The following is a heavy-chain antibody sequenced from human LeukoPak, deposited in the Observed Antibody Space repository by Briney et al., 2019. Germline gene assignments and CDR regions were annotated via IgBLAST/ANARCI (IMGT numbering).Heavy chain of an antibody. Sequence: GGSLRLSCAASGFTFDDYAMHWVRQAPGKGLEWVSGISWNSGSIGYADSVKGRFTISRDNAKNSLYLQMNSLRAEDTALYYCANDMGYCSSTSCYLATETAYYGMDVWGQGTTVTVSS. CDR1: GFTFDDYA. D-gene: IGHD2-2*01. CDR2: ISWNSGSI. CDR3: ANDMGYCSSTSCYLATETAYYGMDV. V-gene: IGHV3-9*01. J-gene: IGHJ6*02.